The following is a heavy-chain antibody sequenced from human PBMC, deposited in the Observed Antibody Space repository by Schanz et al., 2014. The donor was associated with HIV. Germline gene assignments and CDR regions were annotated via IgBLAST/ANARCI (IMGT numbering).Heavy chain of an antibody. D-gene: IGHD6-13*01. CDR3: ARVLHLVLGNYGMDV. J-gene: IGHJ6*02. CDR2: TLPRPGTT. CDR1: EGTFSASD. Sequence: QVQLVQSGAEVKKPGSSGKVSCKASEGTFSASDIVWLRQAPGQGLESMGGTLPRPGTTNYAQKWQDRVTMTADKSTSTIYMELNSLRSEDTAVYYCARVLHLVLGNYGMDVWGQGTTVTVSS. V-gene: IGHV1-69*06.